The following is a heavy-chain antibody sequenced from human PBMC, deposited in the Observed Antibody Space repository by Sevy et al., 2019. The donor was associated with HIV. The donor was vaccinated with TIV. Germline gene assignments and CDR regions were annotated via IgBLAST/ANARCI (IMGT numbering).Heavy chain of an antibody. CDR3: RSLDLVVTGDTFRGRNQKTIDW. CDR2: IKSKGDNYAT. Sequence: GGSLRLSCEASGFSFRDSAVHWVRQPFGKGLEWVGRIKSKGDNYATLDSSSVKERFIISRDDSSNTGYLQMNSLQTDDTDLYYCRSLDLVVTGDTFRGRNQKTIDWWGQGSLVTVSS. V-gene: IGHV3-73*01. CDR1: GFSFRDSA. J-gene: IGHJ4*02. D-gene: IGHD2-21*02.